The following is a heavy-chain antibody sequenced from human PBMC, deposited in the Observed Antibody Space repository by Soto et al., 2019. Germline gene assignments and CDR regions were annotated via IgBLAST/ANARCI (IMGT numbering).Heavy chain of an antibody. CDR3: AGLSWSSDY. CDR1: GFTFTNYT. V-gene: IGHV3-30*04. J-gene: IGHJ4*01. CDR2: ISYDEIDK. D-gene: IGHD1-26*01. Sequence: QVQLVESGGGVVQPGRSLRLSCAASGFTFTNYTMHWVRQAPGKGLEWVALISYDEIDKYYADAVKGRFTISRDNSKNTLYLQMDSLRAEDTAVYYCAGLSWSSDYWGRGNLVTVSS.